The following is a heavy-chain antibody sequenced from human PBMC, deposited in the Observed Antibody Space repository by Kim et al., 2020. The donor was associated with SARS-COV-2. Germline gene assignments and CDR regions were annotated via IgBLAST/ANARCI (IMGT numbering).Heavy chain of an antibody. J-gene: IGHJ2*01. V-gene: IGHV4-4*02. D-gene: IGHD3-16*02. CDR2: IYHSGST. CDR3: ARDFMITFGGVIVRSFDL. Sequence: SETLSLTCAVSGGSISSSNWWSWVRQPPGKGLEWIGEIYHSGSTNYNPSLKSRVTISVDKSKNQFSLKLSYVTAADTAVYYCARDFMITFGGVIVRSFDLWGRGTLVTVSS. CDR1: GGSISSSNW.